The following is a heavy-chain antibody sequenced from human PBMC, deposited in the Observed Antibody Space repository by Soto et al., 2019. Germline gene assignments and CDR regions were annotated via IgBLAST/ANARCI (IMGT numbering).Heavy chain of an antibody. CDR2: IFYSGST. J-gene: IGHJ6*02. D-gene: IGHD2-15*01. CDR3: ARGVVVAATEDYYYYGMDV. CDR1: SGSISSGDYY. V-gene: IGHV4-30-4*01. Sequence: SETLSLTCTVSSGSISSGDYYWSWIRQPPGKGLEWIGYIFYSGSTNYNPSLKSRVTISVDTSKNQFSLKLSSVTAADTAVYYCARGVVVAATEDYYYYGMDVWGQGTTVTVSS.